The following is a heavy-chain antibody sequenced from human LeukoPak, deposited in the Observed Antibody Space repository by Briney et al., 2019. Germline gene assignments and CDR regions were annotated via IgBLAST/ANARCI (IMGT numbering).Heavy chain of an antibody. V-gene: IGHV3-23*01. CDR2: ISGSGGST. CDR3: AKLNYDILTGSSDGDYYYGMDV. J-gene: IGHJ6*02. Sequence: GGSLRLSCAASGFTFSSYAMSWVRQAPGKGLEWVSAISGSGGSTYYADSVKGRFTISRDNSKNTLYLQMNSLRAEDTAVYYCAKLNYDILTGSSDGDYYYGMDVWGQGTTVTVSS. D-gene: IGHD3-9*01. CDR1: GFTFSSYA.